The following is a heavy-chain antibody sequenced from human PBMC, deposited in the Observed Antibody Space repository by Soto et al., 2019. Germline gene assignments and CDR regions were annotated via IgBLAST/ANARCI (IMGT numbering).Heavy chain of an antibody. CDR2: HYSGGST. Sequence: GWSLRLSCAISGFSVSSNYLSWVRQAPGKGLEWVSVHYSGGSTYYADSVQGRFTISRDKSNNTLYLQMRRVRAEDTAVYFCARHRHPRGTVGATSPLDPWGQGTQVTVSS. V-gene: IGHV3-53*01. D-gene: IGHD1-26*01. J-gene: IGHJ5*02. CDR1: GFSVSSNY. CDR3: ARHRHPRGTVGATSPLDP.